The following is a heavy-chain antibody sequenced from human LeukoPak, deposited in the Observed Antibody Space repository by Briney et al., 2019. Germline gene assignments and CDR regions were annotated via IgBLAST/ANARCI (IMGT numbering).Heavy chain of an antibody. CDR3: ARDSSSWCFDY. Sequence: GGSLRLSCAASGFTFSSYAMSWVRQAPGKGLEWVANIKQDGSEKYYVDSVKGRFTISRDNAKNSLYLQMNSLRAEDTAVYYCARDSSSWCFDYWGQGTLVTVSS. V-gene: IGHV3-7*01. CDR1: GFTFSSYA. CDR2: IKQDGSEK. J-gene: IGHJ4*02. D-gene: IGHD6-13*01.